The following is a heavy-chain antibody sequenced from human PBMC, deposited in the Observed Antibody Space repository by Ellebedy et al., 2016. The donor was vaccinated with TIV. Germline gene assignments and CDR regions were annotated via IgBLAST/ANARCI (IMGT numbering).Heavy chain of an antibody. D-gene: IGHD3-3*01. CDR1: GFTFDDYA. CDR3: AKGLDFNYYYYYMDV. Sequence: SLKISXAASGFTFDDYAMHWVRQAPGKGLEWVSGISWNSGSIGYADSVKGRFTISRGNAKNSLYLQMNSLRAEDTALYYCAKGLDFNYYYYYMDVWGKGTTVTVSS. J-gene: IGHJ6*03. CDR2: ISWNSGSI. V-gene: IGHV3-9*01.